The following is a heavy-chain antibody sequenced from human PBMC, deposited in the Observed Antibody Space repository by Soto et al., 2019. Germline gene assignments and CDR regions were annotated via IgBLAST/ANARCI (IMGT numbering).Heavy chain of an antibody. CDR1: GCSIRSGGYS. V-gene: IGHV4-30-2*01. D-gene: IGHD3-22*01. J-gene: IGHJ5*02. CDR2: IYHSGST. CDR3: ARSHSHYYDSSGYGAWFDP. Sequence: SETLSLPCTVSGCSIRSGGYSWSWIRQPPGKGLEWIGYIYHSGSTYYNPSLKSRVTISVDRSKNQFSLKLSSVTAADTAVYYCARSHSHYYDSSGYGAWFDPWGQGTLVTVSS.